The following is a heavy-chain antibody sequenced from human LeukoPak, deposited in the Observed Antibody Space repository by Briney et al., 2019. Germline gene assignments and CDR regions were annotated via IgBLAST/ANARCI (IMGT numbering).Heavy chain of an antibody. V-gene: IGHV4-4*02. CDR1: GGSISSSNW. D-gene: IGHD6-19*01. J-gene: IGHJ5*02. Sequence: PSGTLSLTCAVSGGSISSSNWWSWVRQPPGEGLEWIGEIYHSGSTNYNPSLKSRVTISVDKSKNQFSLKLSSVTAADTAVYYCARRIAVAGTGWFDPWGQGTLVTVSS. CDR3: ARRIAVAGTGWFDP. CDR2: IYHSGST.